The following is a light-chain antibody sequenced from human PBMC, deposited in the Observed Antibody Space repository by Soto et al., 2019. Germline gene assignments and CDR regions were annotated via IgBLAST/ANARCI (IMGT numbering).Light chain of an antibody. Sequence: QPVLTQSPSASASLGASVKLTCTLSSGHSNSVIAWHQQQPGKGPRYLMRLNSDGSHTKGDGIPDRFSGSSSGAERYLTISSLQSEDEADYYCQSWGVFGGGTKLTVL. V-gene: IGLV4-69*01. CDR1: SGHSNSV. CDR2: LNSDGSH. CDR3: QSWGV. J-gene: IGLJ2*01.